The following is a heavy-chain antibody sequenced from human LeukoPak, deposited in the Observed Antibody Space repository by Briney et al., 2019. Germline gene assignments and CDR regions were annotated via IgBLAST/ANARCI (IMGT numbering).Heavy chain of an antibody. Sequence: GGSLRLSCAASGFTFSTYPLHWVRQAPGKGLEWVSGITGGGSRYYADSVKGRFTISRDNSKNTMSMEMNSLRVEDTGVYFCAKGYVSGDGYWDFDYWGQGILVIVSS. CDR1: GFTFSTYP. V-gene: IGHV3-23*01. CDR2: ITGGGSR. CDR3: AKGYVSGDGYWDFDY. D-gene: IGHD5-24*01. J-gene: IGHJ4*02.